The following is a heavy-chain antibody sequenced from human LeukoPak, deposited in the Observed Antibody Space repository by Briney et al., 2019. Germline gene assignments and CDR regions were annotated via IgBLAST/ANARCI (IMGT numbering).Heavy chain of an antibody. Sequence: GGSLRLSCAASGFTFSSYAMSWVRQAPGKGLEWVSAISGSGGCTYYADSVKGRFTISRDNSKNTLYLQMNSLRAGDTAVYYCAKDRETTVTLYYFDYWGQGTLVTVSS. D-gene: IGHD4-17*01. CDR3: AKDRETTVTLYYFDY. CDR2: ISGSGGCT. J-gene: IGHJ4*02. CDR1: GFTFSSYA. V-gene: IGHV3-23*01.